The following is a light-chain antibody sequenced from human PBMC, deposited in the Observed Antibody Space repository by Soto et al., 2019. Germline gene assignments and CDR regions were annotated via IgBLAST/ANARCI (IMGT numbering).Light chain of an antibody. CDR3: QQYRSSLWT. Sequence: EIVLTQSPGTLSLSPGERATLSCRASQSVSSSYLAWYQQKPGQAPRLLIYGASSRATGIPDRFSGSGSGTDFTLTSRKVEPEDIVVYYCQQYRSSLWTFGQGTKVEI. CDR1: QSVSSSY. CDR2: GAS. J-gene: IGKJ1*01. V-gene: IGKV3-20*01.